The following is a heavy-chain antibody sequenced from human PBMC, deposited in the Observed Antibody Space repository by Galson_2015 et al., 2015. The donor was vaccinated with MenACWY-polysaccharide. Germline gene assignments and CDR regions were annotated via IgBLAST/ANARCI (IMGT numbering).Heavy chain of an antibody. CDR3: ARDFRSSWYGHYFDY. CDR1: GYTFPCSG. Sequence: SVKDSCKASGYTFPCSGIRWVRKAAGQGLEWIGWMSTYNGNTNYAQMLQGRVTMTTDTSASTAYMELRGLRSDDTAVYYCARDFRSSWYGHYFDYWGQGTLVTVSS. D-gene: IGHD6-13*01. J-gene: IGHJ4*02. CDR2: MSTYNGNT. V-gene: IGHV1-18*01.